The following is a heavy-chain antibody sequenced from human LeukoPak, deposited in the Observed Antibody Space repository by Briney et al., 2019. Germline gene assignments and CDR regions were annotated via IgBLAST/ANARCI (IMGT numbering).Heavy chain of an antibody. D-gene: IGHD3-3*01. CDR3: ARDATILGVVTYYFDY. Sequence: ASETLSLTCTVSGGSISSSSYYWGWIRQPPGKGQEWIGSIYYSGSTYYNPSLKSRVTISVDTSKNQFSLKLSSVTAADTAVYYCARDATILGVVTYYFDYWGQGTLVTVSS. CDR1: GGSISSSSYY. V-gene: IGHV4-39*02. J-gene: IGHJ4*02. CDR2: IYYSGST.